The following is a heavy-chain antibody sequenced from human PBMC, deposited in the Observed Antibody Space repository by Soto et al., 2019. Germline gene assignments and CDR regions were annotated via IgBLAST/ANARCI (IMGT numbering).Heavy chain of an antibody. V-gene: IGHV4-59*08. CDR2: VYYSGTT. CDR1: GGSISSYY. CDR3: ARLRTYASAFDP. Sequence: SETLSLTCTVSGGSISSYYWSWIRQPPGKGLEWIGYVYYSGTTNYNPSLKSRISTSVDTSKNQFSLKLRSVTAADTAIYYCARLRTYASAFDPWGQGTLVTVSS. J-gene: IGHJ5*01.